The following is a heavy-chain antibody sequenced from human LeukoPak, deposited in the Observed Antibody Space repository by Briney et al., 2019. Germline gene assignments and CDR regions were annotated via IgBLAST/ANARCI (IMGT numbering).Heavy chain of an antibody. D-gene: IGHD4-23*01. J-gene: IGHJ3*02. CDR3: AKDVYGGNAYGAFDI. CDR1: RLTLSTYT. CDR2: IKQDGSEK. Sequence: GGSLRLSCGASRLTLSTYTMNWVRQAPGKGLEWVARIKQDGSEKYYVDSVKGRFTMSRDNAKNSLYLQMNSLRAEDTALYYCAKDVYGGNAYGAFDIWGQGTMVTVSS. V-gene: IGHV3-7*03.